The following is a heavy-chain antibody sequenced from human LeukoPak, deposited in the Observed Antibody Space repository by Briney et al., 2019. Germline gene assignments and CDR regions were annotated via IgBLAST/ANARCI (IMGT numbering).Heavy chain of an antibody. Sequence: GASVKVSCNASGGTFSSYAISWVRQAPGQGLEWMGGIIPIFGTANYAQKFQGRVTITTDESTSTAYMELSSLRSEDTAVYYCARGGRSSVVGPSPFDYWGQGTLVTVSS. J-gene: IGHJ4*02. CDR1: GGTFSSYA. CDR2: IIPIFGTA. V-gene: IGHV1-69*05. CDR3: ARGGRSSVVGPSPFDY. D-gene: IGHD1-26*01.